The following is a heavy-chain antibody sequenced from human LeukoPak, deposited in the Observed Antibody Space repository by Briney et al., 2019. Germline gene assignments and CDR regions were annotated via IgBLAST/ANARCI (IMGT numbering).Heavy chain of an antibody. CDR1: GGYVSSGNDY. D-gene: IGHD3-22*01. CDR2: IYDSGCT. Sequence: SETLSLTCTVSGGYVSSGNDYLTWIGHPPRTGLEWIACIYDSGCTVHNPSLKTRVAISVNTYNKQFSLKLRSVTAADTTVYYCARSINKDSDSRADYCVADGFDIWGQGTAVTVSS. J-gene: IGHJ3*02. CDR3: ARSINKDSDSRADYCVADGFDI. V-gene: IGHV4-61*01.